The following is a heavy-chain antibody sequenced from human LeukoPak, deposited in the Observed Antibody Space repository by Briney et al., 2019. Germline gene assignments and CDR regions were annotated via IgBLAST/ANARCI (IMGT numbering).Heavy chain of an antibody. CDR1: GFTFSSYS. CDR2: ISSSSSYI. D-gene: IGHD4-23*01. CDR3: AISSVVTEGTFDY. V-gene: IGHV3-21*04. Sequence: AGGSLRLSCAASGFTFSSYSMNWVRQAPGKGLEWVSSISSSSSYIYYADSVKGRFTISRDNAKNSLYLQMNSLRAEDTAVYYCAISSVVTEGTFDYWGQGTLVTVSS. J-gene: IGHJ4*02.